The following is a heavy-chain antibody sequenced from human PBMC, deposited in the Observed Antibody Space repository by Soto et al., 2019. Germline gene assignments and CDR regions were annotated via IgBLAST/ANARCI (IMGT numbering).Heavy chain of an antibody. Sequence: GGSLRLSCAASGFTFSNYGLSWVRQAPGKGLEWVSAISGSGDRTFYADSVKGRFTISRDNSKNTLYLQMTSLRAEDKAVYYCARIGFTGDNAKPYAYYAMDVWGKGTRVTVPS. CDR3: ARIGFTGDNAKPYAYYAMDV. J-gene: IGHJ6*04. CDR2: ISGSGDRT. D-gene: IGHD7-27*01. CDR1: GFTFSNYG. V-gene: IGHV3-23*01.